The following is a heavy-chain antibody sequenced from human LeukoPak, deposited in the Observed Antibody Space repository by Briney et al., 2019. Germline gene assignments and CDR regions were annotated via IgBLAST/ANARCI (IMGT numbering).Heavy chain of an antibody. J-gene: IGHJ2*01. V-gene: IGHV3-48*01. CDR2: ISSSSSTI. D-gene: IGHD4-23*01. CDR3: AGSNPYWYFDL. Sequence: GGSLRLSCAASGFTFSSYSMNWVRQAPGKGLEWVSSISSSSSTIYYADSVKGRFTISRDNAKNSLYLQMNSLRAEDTAVYYCAGSNPYWYFDLWGRGTLVTVSS. CDR1: GFTFSSYS.